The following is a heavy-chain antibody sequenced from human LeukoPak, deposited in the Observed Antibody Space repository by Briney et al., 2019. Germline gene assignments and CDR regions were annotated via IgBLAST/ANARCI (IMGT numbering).Heavy chain of an antibody. V-gene: IGHV3-9*01. Sequence: PGRSLRLSCAASGFTLDDYAMHWVRQAPGKGLEWVSGISWNSGSIGYADSVKGRFTISRDNAKNSLYLQMNSLRAEDTALYYCAKDFGGAGSFFDYWGQGTLVTVSS. J-gene: IGHJ4*02. CDR3: AKDFGGAGSFFDY. CDR2: ISWNSGSI. D-gene: IGHD3-10*01. CDR1: GFTLDDYA.